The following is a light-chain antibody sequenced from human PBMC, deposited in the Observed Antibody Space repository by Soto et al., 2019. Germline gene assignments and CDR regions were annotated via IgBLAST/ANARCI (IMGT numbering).Light chain of an antibody. Sequence: QSALTQPASASGSPGQSITISCPGTSSDLDGYNYVSWYQYHPGNALKLLIYDVSNRPSGISNRFSGSKSGNTASLPISGLQAEDEADYYCSAFTISRNTMIFGGGTQLTGL. V-gene: IGLV2-14*01. J-gene: IGLJ2*01. CDR1: SSDLDGYNY. CDR2: DVS. CDR3: SAFTISRNTMI.